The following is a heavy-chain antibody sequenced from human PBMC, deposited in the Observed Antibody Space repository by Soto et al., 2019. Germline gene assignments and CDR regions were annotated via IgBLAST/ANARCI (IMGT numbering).Heavy chain of an antibody. V-gene: IGHV5-51*01. J-gene: IGHJ6*02. CDR2: IYPGDSDI. D-gene: IGHD3-16*01. CDR3: SFHSVYAYYYYYVMDV. CDR1: GYRFSTYW. Sequence: GEALKISWKGSGYRFSTYWIGWGRQMPGKGMEWMGIIYPGDSDIRYSPSFQGQVTISADKSISTAYLQWSSLKASDTSMYYCSFHSVYAYYYYYVMDVCRQGTTVTGSS.